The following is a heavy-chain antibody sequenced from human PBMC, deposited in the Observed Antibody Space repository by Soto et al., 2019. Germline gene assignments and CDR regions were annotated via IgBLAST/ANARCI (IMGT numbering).Heavy chain of an antibody. CDR1: GYSFTSYW. Sequence: GESLKISCKGSGYSFTSYWIGWVRQMPGKGLEWMGIIYPGDSDTRYSPSFQGQVTISADKSISTAYLQWSSLKASDTAMYYCARQKGIAAAAGSLYYYYYSMDVWGQGTTVTVSS. D-gene: IGHD6-13*01. CDR2: IYPGDSDT. V-gene: IGHV5-51*01. J-gene: IGHJ6*02. CDR3: ARQKGIAAAAGSLYYYYYSMDV.